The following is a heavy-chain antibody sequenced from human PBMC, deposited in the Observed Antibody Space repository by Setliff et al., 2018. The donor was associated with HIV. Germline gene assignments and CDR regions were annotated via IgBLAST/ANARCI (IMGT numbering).Heavy chain of an antibody. V-gene: IGHV1-69*10. CDR2: TNPQSDIA. CDR3: VRVGPWYYARSGYLASWDY. CDR1: GFTFNHYA. D-gene: IGHD3-22*01. J-gene: IGHJ4*02. Sequence: SVKVSCKASGFTFNHYALSWVRQAPGQRPEWMGGTNPQSDIANYAQRFQGRVTITADHSTTTTYMELTSLRADDPAVYYCVRVGPWYYARSGYLASWDYWGQGTLVTV.